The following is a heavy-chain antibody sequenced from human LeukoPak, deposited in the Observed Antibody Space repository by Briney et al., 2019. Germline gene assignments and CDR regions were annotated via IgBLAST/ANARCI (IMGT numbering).Heavy chain of an antibody. D-gene: IGHD3-3*01. CDR1: GGSISSGSYY. J-gene: IGHJ5*02. CDR3: ARDVTYYDFWSGYRAPRTGWFDP. V-gene: IGHV4-61*02. Sequence: SETLSLTCTVSGGSISSGSYYWSWIRQPAGKGLEWIGRIYTSGSTNYNPSLKSRVTISVDTSKNQFSLKLSSVTAADTAVYYCARDVTYYDFWSGYRAPRTGWFDPWGQGTLVTVSS. CDR2: IYTSGST.